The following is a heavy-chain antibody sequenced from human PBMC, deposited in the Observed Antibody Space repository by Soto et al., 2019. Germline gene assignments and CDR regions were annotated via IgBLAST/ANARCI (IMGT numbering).Heavy chain of an antibody. CDR2: VYYTGDT. J-gene: IGHJ6*02. CDR3: MRQGIDYLPGLVDV. D-gene: IGHD4-17*01. Sequence: QVQLQQSAPRLVKPSETLSLTCTVSSGPDRSHNWGWIRPPPGRGLEWIGYVYYTGDTAYNPSLRRRVSIAADTSTNDISLTLSSVSAAATAVYYCMRQGIDYLPGLVDVWCQGTTVSVSS. CDR1: SGPDRSHN. V-gene: IGHV4-59*08.